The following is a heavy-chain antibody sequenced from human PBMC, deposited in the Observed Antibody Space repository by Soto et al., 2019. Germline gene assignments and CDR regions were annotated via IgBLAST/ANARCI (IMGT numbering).Heavy chain of an antibody. CDR2: IYPGDSDT. V-gene: IGHV5-51*01. D-gene: IGHD3-22*01. CDR1: GYSFTSYW. J-gene: IGHJ6*02. Sequence: PGESLKISCKGSGYSFTSYWIGWVRQMPGKGLEWMGIIYPGDSDTRYSPSFQGQVTISADKSISTAYLQWSSLKASDTAMYYCARVSLLERHGNDYDVDDVWTQGSTVTVSS. CDR3: ARVSLLERHGNDYDVDDV.